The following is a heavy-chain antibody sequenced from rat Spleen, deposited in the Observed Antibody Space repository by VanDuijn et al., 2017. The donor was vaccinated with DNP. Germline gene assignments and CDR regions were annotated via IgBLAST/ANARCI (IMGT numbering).Heavy chain of an antibody. J-gene: IGHJ3*01. CDR1: GFSFRNYY. V-gene: IGHV5-22*01. D-gene: IGHD1-9*01. CDR2: ISHSDDGP. CDR3: ARWDSTGITTGFAY. Sequence: EVQLVESGGGLVQPGRSLKLSCAASGFSFRNYYMAWVRQTPQRGLEWVAVISHSDDGPYYPDSVRGRFTISRDNAKSTLYLQMNSLRSEDMATYYCARWDSTGITTGFAYWGQGTLVTVSS.